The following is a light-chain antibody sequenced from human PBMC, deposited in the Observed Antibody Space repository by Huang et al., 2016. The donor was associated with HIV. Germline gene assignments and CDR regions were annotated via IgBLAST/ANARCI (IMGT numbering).Light chain of an antibody. CDR3: QQYYNTPFT. Sequence: DIVMTQSPDSLAVSLGERAATNCKSSQSLIYRSNIKNYLAWYQQKPGQPPKLLIYWASTRESGVPDRVSGSGSGTDFTLTVSSLQAADVAVYYCQQYYNTPFTFGPGTKVDIK. J-gene: IGKJ3*01. CDR2: WAS. V-gene: IGKV4-1*01. CDR1: QSLIYRSNIKNY.